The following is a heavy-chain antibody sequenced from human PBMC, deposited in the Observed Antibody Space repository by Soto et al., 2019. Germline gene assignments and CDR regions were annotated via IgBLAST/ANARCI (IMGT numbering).Heavy chain of an antibody. J-gene: IGHJ5*02. CDR1: GGSISSYY. Sequence: SETLSLTCTVSGGSISSYYWSWIRQPPGKGLEWIGYIYYSGSTNYNPSLKSRVTISVDTSKNQFSLKLSSVTAADTAVYYCARAPREVLRGWFDPWGQGTLVTVSS. D-gene: IGHD2-15*01. V-gene: IGHV4-59*01. CDR2: IYYSGST. CDR3: ARAPREVLRGWFDP.